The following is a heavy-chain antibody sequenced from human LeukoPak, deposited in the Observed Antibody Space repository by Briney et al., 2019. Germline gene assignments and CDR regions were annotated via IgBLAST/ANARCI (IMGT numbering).Heavy chain of an antibody. V-gene: IGHV4-59*01. CDR1: GGSISSYY. D-gene: IGHD2-2*01. Sequence: SETLSLTCTVSGGSISSYYWSWIRQPPGKGLEWIGYIYYSGSTNYNPSLKSRVTISVDTSKNQFSLKLSSVTAADTAVYYCARDLRCSSTSCQNHEPYYYYYGMDVWGQGTTVTVSS. CDR2: IYYSGST. J-gene: IGHJ6*02. CDR3: ARDLRCSSTSCQNHEPYYYYYGMDV.